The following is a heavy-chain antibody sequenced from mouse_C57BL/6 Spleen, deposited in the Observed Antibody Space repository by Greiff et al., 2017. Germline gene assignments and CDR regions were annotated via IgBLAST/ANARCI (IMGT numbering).Heavy chain of an antibody. V-gene: IGHV5-12*01. J-gene: IGHJ3*01. D-gene: IGHD1-1*01. CDR1: GFTFSDYY. CDR2: ISNGGGSN. Sequence: EVHLVESGGGLVQPGGSLKLSCAASGFTFSDYYMYWVRQTPEKRLEWVAYISNGGGSNYYPDTVKGRFTISRDNAKNTLYLQMSRLKSEDTAMYYCASDYYYGTPFAYWGQGTLVTVSA. CDR3: ASDYYYGTPFAY.